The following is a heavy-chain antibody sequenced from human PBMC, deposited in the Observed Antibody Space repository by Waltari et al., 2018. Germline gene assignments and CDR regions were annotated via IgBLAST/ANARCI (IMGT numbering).Heavy chain of an antibody. CDR1: GYSLTELS. Sequence: VQLIQSGAEVKKPGASVRLSCKVSGYSLTELSIPWVRQPPGKGLEWMGGFEPERTATPYAQRLQGRVTMAEDTSTDTAYMELRSLTSDDTAVFYCATDWGYCSDDSCYVGERGDYWGQGTLVTVSS. D-gene: IGHD2-15*01. J-gene: IGHJ4*02. V-gene: IGHV1-24*01. CDR3: ATDWGYCSDDSCYVGERGDY. CDR2: FEPERTAT.